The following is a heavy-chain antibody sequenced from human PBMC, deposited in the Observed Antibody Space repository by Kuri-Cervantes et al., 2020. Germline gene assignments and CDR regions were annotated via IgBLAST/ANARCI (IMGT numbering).Heavy chain of an antibody. D-gene: IGHD2-2*01. Sequence: ASVKVSCKASGYTFTSYAMHWVRQAPGQRLEWMGWINAGNGNTKYSQKFQGRVTITRDTSASTAYMELSSLRSEDTAVYYCARAAQYCSSTSCWRTLYYYYMDVWGEGTTVTVSS. CDR1: GYTFTSYA. CDR2: INAGNGNT. V-gene: IGHV1-3*01. J-gene: IGHJ6*03. CDR3: ARAAQYCSSTSCWRTLYYYYMDV.